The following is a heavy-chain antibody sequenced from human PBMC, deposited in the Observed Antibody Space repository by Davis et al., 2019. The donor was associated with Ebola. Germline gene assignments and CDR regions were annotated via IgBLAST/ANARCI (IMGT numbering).Heavy chain of an antibody. CDR2: ISGYNGNT. V-gene: IGHV1-18*01. D-gene: IGHD3-10*01. CDR1: GYSFTNYG. CDR3: ARGITMIRGEGWFDP. J-gene: IGHJ5*02. Sequence: ASVKVSCKASGYSFTNYGVNWVRQAPGQRLEWMGWISGYNGNTNYAQKVQGRVTMTTDTSTSTAYMELRSLRSDDTAVYYCARGITMIRGEGWFDPWGQGTLVIVSS.